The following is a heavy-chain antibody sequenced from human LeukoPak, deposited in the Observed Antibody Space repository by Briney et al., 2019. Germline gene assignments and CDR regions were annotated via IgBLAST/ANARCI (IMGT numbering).Heavy chain of an antibody. Sequence: SETLSLTCTVSGGSISSSSYYWGWIRQPAGRGLEWIGRIYTSGSTNYNPSLRSRVTMSLDTSKNQLSLRLSSVTAADTAVYYCTRYSSSWYNWFDPWGQGTLVTVSS. CDR3: TRYSSSWYNWFDP. V-gene: IGHV4-61*02. CDR2: IYTSGST. D-gene: IGHD6-13*01. J-gene: IGHJ5*02. CDR1: GGSISSSSYY.